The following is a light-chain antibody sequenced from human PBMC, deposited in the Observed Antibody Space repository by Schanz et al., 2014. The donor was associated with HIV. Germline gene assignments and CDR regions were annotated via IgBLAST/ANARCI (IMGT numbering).Light chain of an antibody. Sequence: EAVLTQSPATLSVYPGERVTLSCRTTQIISTSLAWYQQRPGQPPRLLLYGASSRATGIPDRFSGSGSGTDFTLTISGLEPEDYAVYLCQQYGSPPWTFGQGTKVEVK. CDR2: GAS. V-gene: IGKV3-20*01. CDR1: QIISTS. J-gene: IGKJ1*01. CDR3: QQYGSPPWT.